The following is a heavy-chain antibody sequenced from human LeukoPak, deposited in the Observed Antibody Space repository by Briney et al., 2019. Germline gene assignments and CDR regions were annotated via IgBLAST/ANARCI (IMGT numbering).Heavy chain of an antibody. J-gene: IGHJ3*02. D-gene: IGHD2-21*02. V-gene: IGHV3-48*04. CDR2: ISGSSGTI. CDR3: VRDQEAFCEGACSCAIDI. CDR1: GFTFSRHS. Sequence: PGGSLRLSCEGSGFTFSRHSMNWVRQTPGKGLEWVSYISGSSGTIHYADSVKGRFTSSRDNAKNSLFLQMNNLRAEDTAIYYCVRDQEAFCEGACSCAIDIWGQGTLVTVSS.